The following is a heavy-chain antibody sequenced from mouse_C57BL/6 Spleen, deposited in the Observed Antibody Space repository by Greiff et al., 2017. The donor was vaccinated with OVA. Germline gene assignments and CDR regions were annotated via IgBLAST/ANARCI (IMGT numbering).Heavy chain of an antibody. J-gene: IGHJ4*01. CDR1: GFTFSSYT. CDR3: ARRGSSPYYSNSAMDY. Sequence: EVKLVESGGGLVKPGGSLKLSCAASGFTFSSYTMSWVRQTPEKRLEWVATISGGGGNTYYPDSVKGRFTISRDNAKNTLYLQMSRLRSEDTALYYCARRGSSPYYSNSAMDYWGQGTSVTVSS. V-gene: IGHV5-9*01. D-gene: IGHD2-5*01. CDR2: ISGGGGNT.